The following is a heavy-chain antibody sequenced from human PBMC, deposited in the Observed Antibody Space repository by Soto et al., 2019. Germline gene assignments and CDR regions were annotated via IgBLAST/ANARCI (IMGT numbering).Heavy chain of an antibody. Sequence: PSETLSLTCTVSGGSISSGGYYWSWIRQHPGKGLEWIGYIYYSGNTYYNPSLRSRVTMSVDTSKNQFSLKLNSVTAADTAVYYCARGVTAKAPLFDPWGQGTLVTVSS. J-gene: IGHJ5*02. V-gene: IGHV4-31*03. D-gene: IGHD3-16*01. CDR1: GGSISSGGYY. CDR2: IYYSGNT. CDR3: ARGVTAKAPLFDP.